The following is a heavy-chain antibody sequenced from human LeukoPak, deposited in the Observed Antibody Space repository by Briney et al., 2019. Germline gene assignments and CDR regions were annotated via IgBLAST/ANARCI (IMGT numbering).Heavy chain of an antibody. J-gene: IGHJ5*02. V-gene: IGHV1-69*13. CDR1: GGTFSSYA. Sequence: SVKVSCKASGGTFSSYAISWVRQAPGQGLEWMGGIILIFGTANYAQKFQGRVTITADESTSTAYMELSSLRSEDTAVYYCASTLNILTGYQDWFDPWGQGTLVTVSS. D-gene: IGHD3-9*01. CDR2: IILIFGTA. CDR3: ASTLNILTGYQDWFDP.